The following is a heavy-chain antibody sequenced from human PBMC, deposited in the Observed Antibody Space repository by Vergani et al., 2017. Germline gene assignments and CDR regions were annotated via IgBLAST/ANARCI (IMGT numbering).Heavy chain of an antibody. Sequence: EVQLLESGGGLVQPGGSLRLSCAASGFTFSSYAMSWVRQAPGKGLEWVSAISGSGGSTYYADSVKGRFTISRDNSKNTLYLQMNSLRAEDTAVYYCAKDSPYDYDSSGYYPEYFQHWGQGTLVTVSS. CDR3: AKDSPYDYDSSGYYPEYFQH. CDR2: ISGSGGST. D-gene: IGHD3-22*01. J-gene: IGHJ1*01. CDR1: GFTFSSYA. V-gene: IGHV3-23*01.